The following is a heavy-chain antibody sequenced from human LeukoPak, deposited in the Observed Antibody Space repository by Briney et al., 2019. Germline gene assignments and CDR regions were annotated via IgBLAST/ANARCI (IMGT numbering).Heavy chain of an antibody. CDR1: GGSISSYY. D-gene: IGHD3-22*01. Sequence: KSSETLSLTCTVSGGSISSYYWTWIRQPPGKGLEWIGEINHSGNTNNNPSLQSRVTFSVDTSKNQFSLRLSFVTAADTAVYYCARASGSDFIYDSWGHGTLVTVSS. CDR3: ARASGSDFIYDS. J-gene: IGHJ5*01. V-gene: IGHV4-34*01. CDR2: INHSGNT.